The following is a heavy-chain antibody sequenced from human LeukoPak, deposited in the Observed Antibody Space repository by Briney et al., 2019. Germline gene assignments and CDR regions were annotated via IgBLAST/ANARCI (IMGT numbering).Heavy chain of an antibody. CDR3: ARPSPYDIGVAIN. V-gene: IGHV1-8*01. CDR1: GYTFTSYD. J-gene: IGHJ4*02. D-gene: IGHD6-19*01. Sequence: ASVKVSCKASGYTFTSYDINWVRQATGQGLEWMGWMNSNSGNTGYAQKFKRSVTMTRNTSVNISYMVLSGLSSEDTAVYYCARPSPYDIGVAINWGQGTLVTVSA. CDR2: MNSNSGNT.